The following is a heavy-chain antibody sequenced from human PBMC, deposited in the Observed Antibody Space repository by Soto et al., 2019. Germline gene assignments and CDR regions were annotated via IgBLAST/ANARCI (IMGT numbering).Heavy chain of an antibody. Sequence: QVQLQESGPGLVKPSQTLSLTCTVSGGSISSGGYYWSWIRQHPGKVLERIGYIYYSGSTYYNPSLKSRVTISIDTSKYQFSLKLISVTAADTAVYYCARYRGTELGVYYYYYMDVWGKGTTVTVSS. CDR1: GGSISSGGYY. V-gene: IGHV4-31*03. CDR2: IYYSGST. D-gene: IGHD3-10*01. CDR3: ARYRGTELGVYYYYYMDV. J-gene: IGHJ6*03.